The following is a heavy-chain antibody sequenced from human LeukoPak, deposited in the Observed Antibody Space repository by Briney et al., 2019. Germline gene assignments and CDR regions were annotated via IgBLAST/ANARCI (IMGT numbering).Heavy chain of an antibody. CDR2: ISAYNGNT. Sequence: RASVKVSCKASGYTFTSYGISWVRQAPGQGLEWMGWISAYNGNTNYAQKLQGRVTMTTDTSTSTAYMELRSLRSDDTAVYYCARARGKYYYGSGSFPPDYWGQGTLVTVSS. V-gene: IGHV1-18*01. J-gene: IGHJ4*02. CDR3: ARARGKYYYGSGSFPPDY. D-gene: IGHD3-10*01. CDR1: GYTFTSYG.